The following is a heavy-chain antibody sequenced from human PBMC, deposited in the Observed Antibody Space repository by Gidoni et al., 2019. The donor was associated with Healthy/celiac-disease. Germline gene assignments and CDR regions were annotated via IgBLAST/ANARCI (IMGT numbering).Heavy chain of an antibody. CDR3: AGYSYGLGY. J-gene: IGHJ4*02. V-gene: IGHV3-33*01. Sequence: QVQLVESGGGVVQPGRSLRLSCAASGFTFSSYGMHWVRQAPGKGLEWVAVIWYDGSNKYYADSVKGRFTISRDNSKNTLYLQMNSLRAEDTAGYYCAGYSYGLGYWGQGTLVTVSS. CDR1: GFTFSSYG. CDR2: IWYDGSNK. D-gene: IGHD5-18*01.